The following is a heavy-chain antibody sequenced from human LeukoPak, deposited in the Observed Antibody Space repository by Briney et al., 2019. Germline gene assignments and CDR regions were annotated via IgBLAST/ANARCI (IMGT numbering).Heavy chain of an antibody. J-gene: IGHJ4*02. Sequence: GGSLRLSCAASGFTFSSYAMSWVRHPPGKGLEWGSAVSGSGGRTYYAASVKSRFTISRDNSKNPLYLQMNSLRAEDTAVYCCAKAGNGWYSYFDYWGQGTLVTVSS. CDR3: AKAGNGWYSYFDY. CDR2: VSGSGGRT. D-gene: IGHD6-19*01. CDR1: GFTFSSYA. V-gene: IGHV3-23*01.